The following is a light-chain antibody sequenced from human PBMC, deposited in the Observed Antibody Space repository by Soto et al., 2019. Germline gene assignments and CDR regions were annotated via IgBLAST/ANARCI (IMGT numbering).Light chain of an antibody. J-gene: IGKJ1*01. CDR1: QSVSASY. CDR3: QQYGSSSWT. CDR2: AAS. V-gene: IGKV3-20*01. Sequence: SEYTHSQATRSVSGGRRATLSCRASQSVSASYLAWYQQKTGQAPSLXINAASSRDTGIPDRFSGSLSGTEFNLTISRLEPEDFAVYYCQQYGSSSWTFGQGTKVDI.